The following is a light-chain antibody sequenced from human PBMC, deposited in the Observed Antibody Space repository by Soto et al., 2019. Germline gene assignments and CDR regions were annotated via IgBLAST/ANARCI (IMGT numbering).Light chain of an antibody. J-gene: IGKJ5*01. CDR2: DAS. CDR3: QQYVNSPIT. Sequence: EIVLTQSPGTLSLSPGERATLSCRASQSVSRNYLAWFQQRPGQAPRLLIYDASTRDPGIPDKFGGSGSGTDFTLTISRLEPEDFAVYYCQQYVNSPITFGQGTRLEIK. V-gene: IGKV3-20*01. CDR1: QSVSRNY.